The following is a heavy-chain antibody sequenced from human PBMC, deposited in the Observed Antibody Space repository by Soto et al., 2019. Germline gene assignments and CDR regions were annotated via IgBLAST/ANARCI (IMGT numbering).Heavy chain of an antibody. CDR2: INPSGGST. CDR3: ARERSYCISTSCHGPPARLSTRYYGMDV. CDR1: GYTFTSYY. J-gene: IGHJ6*02. D-gene: IGHD2-2*01. Sequence: ATVKVSCKASGYTFTSYYMHWVRQAPGQGLEWMGIINPSGGSTSYAQKFQGRVTMTRDTSTSTVYMELSSLRSEDAAVYYCARERSYCISTSCHGPPARLSTRYYGMDVWGQGTTVTVSS. V-gene: IGHV1-46*01.